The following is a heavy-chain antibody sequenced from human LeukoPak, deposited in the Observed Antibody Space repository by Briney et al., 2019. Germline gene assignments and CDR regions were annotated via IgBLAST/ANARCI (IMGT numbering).Heavy chain of an antibody. D-gene: IGHD4-4*01. J-gene: IGHJ6*02. Sequence: GGSLRLSCVASGFTFSSYGMHWVRQAPGKGLEWVAVISYDGSNKYYADSVKGRFTISRDNSKNTLYLQMNSLRTEDTAVYHCARDRAVTSTKIYGMDVWGQGTTVTVSS. CDR1: GFTFSSYG. V-gene: IGHV3-30*03. CDR2: ISYDGSNK. CDR3: ARDRAVTSTKIYGMDV.